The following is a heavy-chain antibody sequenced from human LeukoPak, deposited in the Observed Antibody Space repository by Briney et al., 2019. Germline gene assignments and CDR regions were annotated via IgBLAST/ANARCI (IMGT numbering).Heavy chain of an antibody. CDR2: IDANSGNT. Sequence: SVKVSCKASGYTFTTYGVSWVRQAPGQGLEWMGWIDANSGNTNYVQKFQGRVTMTTDTSTSTAYMELRSLRSDDTAVYYCARDRPGDEAFDIWGQGTTVTVSS. D-gene: IGHD3-10*01. CDR1: GYTFTTYG. V-gene: IGHV1-18*01. J-gene: IGHJ3*02. CDR3: ARDRPGDEAFDI.